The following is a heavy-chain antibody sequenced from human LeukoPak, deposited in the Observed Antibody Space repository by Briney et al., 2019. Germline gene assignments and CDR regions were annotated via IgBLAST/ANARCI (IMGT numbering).Heavy chain of an antibody. CDR1: GGSFSGYY. J-gene: IGHJ1*01. CDR2: INHSGST. D-gene: IGHD6-13*01. Sequence: SETLSLTCAVYGGSFSGYYWSWIRQPAGKGLEWMGEINHSGSTNYNPSLKSRVTISVDTSKNQFSLKLRSVTAADTAVYYCARGCLYSSGWLEPYFQHWGQGTLVIVSS. CDR3: ARGCLYSSGWLEPYFQH. V-gene: IGHV4-34*01.